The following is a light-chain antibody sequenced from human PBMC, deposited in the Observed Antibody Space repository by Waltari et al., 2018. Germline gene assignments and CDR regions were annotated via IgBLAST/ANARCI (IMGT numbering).Light chain of an antibody. CDR1: QGIRNE. CDR3: HQYVASRT. V-gene: IGKV1-6*01. J-gene: IGKJ1*01. CDR2: GAS. Sequence: AIQMTQSPSSLSASVGDRVTITCRASQGIRNELAWYQQKPGKAPKVLIYGASSLQSGVPSRFTGSGSDTDFTLTISSLQPEDFAVYYCHQYVASRTFGQGTKVEIK.